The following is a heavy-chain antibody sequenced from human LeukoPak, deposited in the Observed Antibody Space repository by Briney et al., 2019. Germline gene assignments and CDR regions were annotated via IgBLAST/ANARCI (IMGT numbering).Heavy chain of an antibody. D-gene: IGHD6-19*01. Sequence: ASVKVSCKASGYTFTGYYMHWVRQAPGQGLEGMGWINPNSGGANYAQKFQGRVTMTRDTSISTAYMELSRLRSDDTAVYYCARDLLHGAGTYYYYGMDVWGQGTTVTVSS. CDR1: GYTFTGYY. CDR2: INPNSGGA. V-gene: IGHV1-2*02. CDR3: ARDLLHGAGTYYYYGMDV. J-gene: IGHJ6*02.